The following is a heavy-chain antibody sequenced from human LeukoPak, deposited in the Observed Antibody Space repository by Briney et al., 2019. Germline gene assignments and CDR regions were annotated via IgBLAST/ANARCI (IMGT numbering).Heavy chain of an antibody. CDR1: GFTFSSYG. Sequence: TGGSLRLSCAASGFTFSSYGMHWVRQAPGKGLEWVAVISYDGSNKYYADSVKGRFTISRDNSKNMLYLQMNSLRAEDTAVYYCAKEGSGYLHDAFDIWGQGTMVTVSS. V-gene: IGHV3-30*18. D-gene: IGHD3-22*01. J-gene: IGHJ3*02. CDR3: AKEGSGYLHDAFDI. CDR2: ISYDGSNK.